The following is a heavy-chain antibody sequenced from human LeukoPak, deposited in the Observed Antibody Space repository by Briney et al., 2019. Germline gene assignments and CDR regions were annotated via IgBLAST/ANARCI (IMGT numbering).Heavy chain of an antibody. D-gene: IGHD3-9*01. V-gene: IGHV1-69*05. J-gene: IGHJ4*02. Sequence: GASVKVSCKASGGTFSSYAISWVRQAPGQGLEWMGRIIPIFGTANYAQKFQGRVTITTDESTSTAYMEPSSLRSEDTAVYYCARSRNPLRYFDWLFTFDYWGQGTLVTVSS. CDR1: GGTFSSYA. CDR3: ARSRNPLRYFDWLFTFDY. CDR2: IIPIFGTA.